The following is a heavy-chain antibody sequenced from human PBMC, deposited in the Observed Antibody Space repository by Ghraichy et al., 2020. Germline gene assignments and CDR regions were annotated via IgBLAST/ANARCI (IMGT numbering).Heavy chain of an antibody. V-gene: IGHV4-59*01. CDR1: GGSISSYY. CDR3: ARGSSGWYNWVNWYFDL. J-gene: IGHJ2*01. Sequence: SETLSLTCTVSGGSISSYYWSWIRQPPGKGLEWIGYIYYSGSTNYNPSLKSRVTISVDTSKNQFSLKLSSVTAADTAVYYCARGSSGWYNWVNWYFDLWGRGTLVTVSS. D-gene: IGHD6-19*01. CDR2: IYYSGST.